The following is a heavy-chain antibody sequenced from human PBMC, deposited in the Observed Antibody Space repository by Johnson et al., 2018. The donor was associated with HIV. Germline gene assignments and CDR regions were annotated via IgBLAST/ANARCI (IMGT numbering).Heavy chain of an antibody. J-gene: IGHJ3*02. CDR1: GFTFSGYW. V-gene: IGHV3-72*01. CDR2: TTDKLNSYTT. CDR3: ARTPSLPGAFDI. Sequence: VQLVESGGGLVQPGGSLRLSCAASGFTFSGYWMSWVRQAPGKGLEWVGRTTDKLNSYTTKYAASVKGRFTISRDDSKKSLFLQMNSLRAEDTAVYYCARTPSLPGAFDIWGQGTMVTVSS.